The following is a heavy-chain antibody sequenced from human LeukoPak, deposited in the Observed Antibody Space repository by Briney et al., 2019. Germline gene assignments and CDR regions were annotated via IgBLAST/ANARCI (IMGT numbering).Heavy chain of an antibody. D-gene: IGHD1-1*01. CDR1: GGSISGYF. CDR3: ARDRVRKYYFDY. Sequence: PSETLSLTCTVSGGSISGYFWSCIRQPPGQGLEFIGYIYYTGATLYNPSLKSRVTISVDTSKNQSSLKLSSVTAADTAVYYCARDRVRKYYFDYWGQGTLVTVSS. CDR2: IYYTGAT. V-gene: IGHV4-59*12. J-gene: IGHJ4*02.